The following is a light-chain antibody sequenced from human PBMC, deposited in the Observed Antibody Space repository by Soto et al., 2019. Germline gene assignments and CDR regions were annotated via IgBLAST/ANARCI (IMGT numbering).Light chain of an antibody. J-gene: IGKJ1*01. CDR1: QSVSSN. V-gene: IGKV3-15*01. CDR3: QQYGDSPVT. Sequence: DIVMTQSPATLSVSPGERATLSCRASQSVSSNLAWYQQKPGQAPRLLIYGASTRATGIPARFSGSGSGTDFTLTISRLVPEDFAVYYCQQYGDSPVTFGQGTKVDIK. CDR2: GAS.